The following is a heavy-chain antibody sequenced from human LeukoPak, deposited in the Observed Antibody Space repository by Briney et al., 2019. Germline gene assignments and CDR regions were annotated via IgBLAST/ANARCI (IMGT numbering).Heavy chain of an antibody. CDR3: ARDHPESYYGLGAFDI. CDR1: GFIFSDYY. Sequence: AGGSLRLSCAASGFIFSDYYMSWIRQAPGKGLEWVSGINWNGGSTGYADSVKGRFTISRDNAKNSLYLQMNSLRAEDTALYYCARDHPESYYGLGAFDIWGQGTMVTVSS. CDR2: INWNGGST. V-gene: IGHV3-20*04. J-gene: IGHJ3*02. D-gene: IGHD1-26*01.